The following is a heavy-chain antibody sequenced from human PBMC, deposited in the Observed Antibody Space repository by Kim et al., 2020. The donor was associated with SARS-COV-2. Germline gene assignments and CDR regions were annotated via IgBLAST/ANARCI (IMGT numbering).Heavy chain of an antibody. CDR3: AKLTSGSYSFDS. J-gene: IGHJ4*02. V-gene: IGHV6-1*01. Sequence: DYALSVRSRITINPDTSKNQFSLHLNSVTPEDTAIYYCAKLTSGSYSFDSWGQGTLVTVSS. D-gene: IGHD1-26*01.